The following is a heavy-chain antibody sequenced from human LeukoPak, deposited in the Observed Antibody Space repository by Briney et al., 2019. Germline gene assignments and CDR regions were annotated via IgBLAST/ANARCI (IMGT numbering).Heavy chain of an antibody. J-gene: IGHJ4*02. D-gene: IGHD6-19*01. CDR1: GYIFTTYW. CDR2: IYPGDSDT. Sequence: PGESLKISCRGSGYIFTTYWIGWVRQMPGKGLEWMGIIYPGDSDTRYTPSFQGQVTMSADKSISTANLQWSSLKASDTAMYYCARRIGSGWYDYWGQGTLVTVSS. V-gene: IGHV5-51*01. CDR3: ARRIGSGWYDY.